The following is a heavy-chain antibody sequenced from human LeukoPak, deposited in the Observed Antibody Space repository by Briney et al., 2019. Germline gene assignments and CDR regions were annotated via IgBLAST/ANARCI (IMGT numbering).Heavy chain of an antibody. CDR3: ARTTYPSGADFY. D-gene: IGHD1-14*01. Sequence: GESLKISCKGSGYNFATDWIAWVRQMPGKGLEWMGIIYPGDSDTRYSPSFQGQVTISADKSITTTYLQWNSLKASDTAMYFCARTTYPSGADFYWGRGPLVTVSS. V-gene: IGHV5-51*01. CDR2: IYPGDSDT. CDR1: GYNFATDW. J-gene: IGHJ4*02.